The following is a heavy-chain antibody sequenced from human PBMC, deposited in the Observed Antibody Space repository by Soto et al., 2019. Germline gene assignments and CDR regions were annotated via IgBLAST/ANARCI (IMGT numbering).Heavy chain of an antibody. J-gene: IGHJ3*02. CDR3: ARDPVESKELLVAFDI. CDR2: IKQDGSEK. CDR1: GFTFSSYW. Sequence: GESLKISCAASGFTFSSYWMSWVRQAPGKGLEWVANIKQDGSEKYYVDSVKGRFTITRDNDKNSLYHQMNSLRAEDTALYYCARDPVESKELLVAFDIWGQGTMVTVSS. D-gene: IGHD1-26*01. V-gene: IGHV3-7*01.